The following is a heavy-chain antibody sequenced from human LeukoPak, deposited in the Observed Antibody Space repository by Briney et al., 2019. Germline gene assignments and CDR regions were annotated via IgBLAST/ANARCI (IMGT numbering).Heavy chain of an antibody. CDR1: GFTFSHFG. CDR2: IWRDGSNR. V-gene: IGHV3-30*02. J-gene: IGHJ5*01. D-gene: IGHD4-11*01. Sequence: PGGSLRLSCSASGFTFSHFGMHWVRQAPGKGLEWVAVIWRDGSNRYYGDSVKGRFTISRDNSENSVYLHMNNLRADDTAVYYCAKDAQRGFDYSNSLESWGQGTLVIVSS. CDR3: AKDAQRGFDYSNSLES.